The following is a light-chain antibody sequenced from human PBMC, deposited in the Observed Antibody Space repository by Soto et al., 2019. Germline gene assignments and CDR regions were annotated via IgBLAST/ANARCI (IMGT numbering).Light chain of an antibody. CDR3: QQSFSVPIT. CDR2: GAS. Sequence: VMTQSPATLSVSPGERVTLSCRASQSVATNLAWYQQRPGQAPRLLIYGASSLQRGVPSRFSGSGSGTDFSLTINGLQPEDFATYFCQQSFSVPITFGQGTRLEIK. J-gene: IGKJ5*01. V-gene: IGKV3-15*01. CDR1: QSVATN.